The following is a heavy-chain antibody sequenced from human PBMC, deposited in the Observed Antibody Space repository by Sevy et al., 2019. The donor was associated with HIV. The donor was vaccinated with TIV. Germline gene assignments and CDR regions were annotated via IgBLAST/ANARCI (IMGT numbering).Heavy chain of an antibody. CDR2: ISGSGTST. D-gene: IGHD3-3*01. Sequence: GGSLRLSCAASGFCFSTYAMTWVCQAPGKGLEWVSGISGSGTSTYYTDSVKGRFTISRDNSKNTVYLQMNNLRAEDTAVYYCGKVSIFGVGGFYDYWGQGTLVTVSS. CDR3: GKVSIFGVGGFYDY. V-gene: IGHV3-23*01. J-gene: IGHJ4*02. CDR1: GFCFSTYA.